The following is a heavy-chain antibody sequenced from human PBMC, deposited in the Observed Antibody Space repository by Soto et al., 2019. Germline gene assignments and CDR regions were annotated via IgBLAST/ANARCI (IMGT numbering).Heavy chain of an antibody. CDR3: ASAPSSGSRFYYYGMDV. D-gene: IGHD3-10*01. CDR2: IIPIFGTA. Sequence: VKVSCKASGGTFSSYAISWVRQAPGQGLEWMGGIIPIFGTANYAQKFQGRVTITADESTSTAYMELSSLRSEDTAVYYCASAPSSGSRFYYYGMDVWGQGTTVTVSS. V-gene: IGHV1-69*13. J-gene: IGHJ6*02. CDR1: GGTFSSYA.